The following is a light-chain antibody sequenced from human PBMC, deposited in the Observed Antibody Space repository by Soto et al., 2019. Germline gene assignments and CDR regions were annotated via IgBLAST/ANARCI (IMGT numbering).Light chain of an antibody. J-gene: IGKJ3*01. CDR1: QSVSSY. CDR2: DAF. Sequence: EIVLTQSPATLSLSSGERATLSCRASQSVSSYLAWYQHKPGQAPRLLIYDAFNRATGVPVRFSGSGSGTDFTLTISSLEPEDFAVYYCQQRSNWAPITFGPGTKVDFK. V-gene: IGKV3-11*01. CDR3: QQRSNWAPIT.